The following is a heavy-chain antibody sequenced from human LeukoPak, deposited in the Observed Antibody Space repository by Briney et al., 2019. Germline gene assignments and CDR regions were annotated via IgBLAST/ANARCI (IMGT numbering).Heavy chain of an antibody. CDR3: ARDLRVGGSSGWYAFDI. Sequence: SETLSLTCTVSGGSISTYYWSWIRQPPGKGLEWMGNFYYSGSTNYNPSLKSRVTMSLDTSKNQFSLKLSSVPAADTAVYYCARDLRVGGSSGWYAFDIWGQGTMVIVSS. J-gene: IGHJ3*02. CDR1: GGSISTYY. CDR2: FYYSGST. V-gene: IGHV4-59*01. D-gene: IGHD6-19*01.